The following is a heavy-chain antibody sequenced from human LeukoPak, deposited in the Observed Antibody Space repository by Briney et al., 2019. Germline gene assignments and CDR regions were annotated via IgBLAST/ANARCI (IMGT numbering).Heavy chain of an antibody. CDR2: ISSSGSTI. CDR1: GFTFSDYY. D-gene: IGHD3-10*01. J-gene: IGHJ5*02. Sequence: PGGSLRLSCAASGFTFSDYYMSWIRQAPGKGLEWVSYISSSGSTIYYADSVKGRFTISRDNAKNSLYLQLNSLRAEDTAVYYCARSQPRDSGTYLFDWFDPWGQGTLVTVSS. V-gene: IGHV3-11*04. CDR3: ARSQPRDSGTYLFDWFDP.